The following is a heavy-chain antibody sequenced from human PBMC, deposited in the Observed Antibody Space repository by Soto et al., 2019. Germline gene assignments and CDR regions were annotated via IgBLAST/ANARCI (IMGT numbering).Heavy chain of an antibody. CDR3: ARVGPYYYDSASQVLVKDDAFDI. Sequence: EVQLVESGGGLVKPGGSLRLSCAASGFTFSSYSMNWVRQAPGKGLEWVSSISSSSSYIYYADSGKGRFTISRDNAKNSLYLQMNSLRAEDTAVYYCARVGPYYYDSASQVLVKDDAFDIWGQGTMVTVSS. V-gene: IGHV3-21*01. J-gene: IGHJ3*02. D-gene: IGHD3-22*01. CDR2: ISSSSSYI. CDR1: GFTFSSYS.